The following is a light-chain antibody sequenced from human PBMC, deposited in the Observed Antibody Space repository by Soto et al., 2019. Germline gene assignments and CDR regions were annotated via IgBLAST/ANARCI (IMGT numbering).Light chain of an antibody. CDR3: QQYNSYSGLT. V-gene: IGKV1-5*03. Sequence: DIQMTQSPSTLSASVGDRVTITCRASQSISSCLAWYQQKPGKAPKLLIYTASSLESGVPSRFRGSGSGTEFTLTISSRQPDDFAPYYCQQYNSYSGLTFGGGTKVEIK. J-gene: IGKJ4*01. CDR1: QSISSC. CDR2: TAS.